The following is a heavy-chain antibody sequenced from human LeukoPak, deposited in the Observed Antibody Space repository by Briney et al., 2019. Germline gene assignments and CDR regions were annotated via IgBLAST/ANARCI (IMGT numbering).Heavy chain of an antibody. CDR2: IYTSGST. J-gene: IGHJ6*02. V-gene: IGHV4-4*07. D-gene: IGHD6-13*01. Sequence: SETLSLTCTVSGGSISSYYWSWIRQPAGKGLEWIGRIYTSGSTNYNPSLKSRVTMSVDTSKNQFSLKLSSVTAADTAVYYCARGGIAAAGNYYYGMDVWGQGTTVTVSS. CDR1: GGSISSYY. CDR3: ARGGIAAAGNYYYGMDV.